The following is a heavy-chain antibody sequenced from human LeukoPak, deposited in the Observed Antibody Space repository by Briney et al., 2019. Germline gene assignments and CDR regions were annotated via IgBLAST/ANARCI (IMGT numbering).Heavy chain of an antibody. Sequence: PSETLSLTCDVSCYSISSGYHWGWIRQPPGKGLEWIGSIYHSGITYYNPSLKSRVTISVDTSKNQFSLKVSSVTAADTAVYYCAREAGYSSTWYYSDYWGQGTLVTVSS. J-gene: IGHJ4*02. CDR3: AREAGYSSTWYYSDY. CDR1: CYSISSGYH. V-gene: IGHV4-38-2*02. D-gene: IGHD6-13*01. CDR2: IYHSGIT.